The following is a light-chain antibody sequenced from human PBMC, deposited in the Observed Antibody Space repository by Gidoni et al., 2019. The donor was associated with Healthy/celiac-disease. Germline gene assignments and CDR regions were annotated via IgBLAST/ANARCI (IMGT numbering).Light chain of an antibody. CDR2: EVS. CDR3: SSYTSSSTRV. J-gene: IGLJ2*01. V-gene: IGLV2-14*01. Sequence: QSALTQPAPVSGSPGQSITISCTVTSSDVGGYNYVSWYQQHPSKPPKLMIYEVSHRPSGVSNRFSGSKSGNTASLPISGLQAEDEADYYCSSYTSSSTRVFGGGTKLTVL. CDR1: SSDVGGYNY.